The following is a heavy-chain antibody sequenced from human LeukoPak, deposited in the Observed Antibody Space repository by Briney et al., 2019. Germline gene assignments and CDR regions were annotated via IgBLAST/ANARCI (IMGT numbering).Heavy chain of an antibody. J-gene: IGHJ4*02. CDR1: GYRFTSYW. D-gene: IGHD6-6*01. CDR3: ARYSSSSFDY. V-gene: IGHV5-51*01. CDR2: IYPGDSDT. Sequence: GESLKISCKGSGYRFTSYWIAWVRQMPGKGLEWMGIIYPGDSDTRYSPSFQGQVAISADKSISTAYLQWSSLKASDTAMYYCARYSSSSFDYWGQGTLVTVSS.